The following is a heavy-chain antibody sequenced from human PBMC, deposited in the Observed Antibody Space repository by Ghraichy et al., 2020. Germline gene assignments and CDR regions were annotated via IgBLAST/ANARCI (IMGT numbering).Heavy chain of an antibody. V-gene: IGHV3-7*01. CDR3: ARLPLPRRAAVGDWYFDL. CDR1: GFTFSSYW. D-gene: IGHD6-13*01. J-gene: IGHJ2*01. Sequence: GESLNISCAASGFTFSSYWMSWVRQAPGKGLEWVANIKQDGSEKYYVDSVKGRFTISRDNAKNSLYLQMNSLRAEDTAVYYCARLPLPRRAAVGDWYFDLWGRGTLVTVSS. CDR2: IKQDGSEK.